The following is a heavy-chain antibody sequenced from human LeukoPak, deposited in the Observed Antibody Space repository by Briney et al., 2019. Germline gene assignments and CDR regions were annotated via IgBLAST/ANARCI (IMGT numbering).Heavy chain of an antibody. D-gene: IGHD4-17*01. CDR2: IYYSGST. J-gene: IGHJ4*02. V-gene: IGHV4-59*03. Sequence: PSETLSLTCTVSGGSISSYYWSWIRQPPGMGLEWIGYIYYSGSTNYNPSLKNRVTISVDTSKDQFSLRLTSVTAADTAMYYCAIATVTTRRYLDYWGQATLVTVSS. CDR3: AIATVTTRRYLDY. CDR1: GGSISSYY.